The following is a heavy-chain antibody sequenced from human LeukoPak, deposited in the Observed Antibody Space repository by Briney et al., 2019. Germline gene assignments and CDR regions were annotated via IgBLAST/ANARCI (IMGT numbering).Heavy chain of an antibody. J-gene: IGHJ4*02. CDR1: GGSISSGGYY. CDR3: AGVPGGYDSSGYFDY. V-gene: IGHV4-31*03. CDR2: IYYSGST. D-gene: IGHD3-22*01. Sequence: SETLSLTCTVSGGSISSGGYYWSWIRQHPGKGLEWIGYIYYSGSTYYNPSLKSRVTISVDTSKNQFSLKLSSVTAADTAVYYCAGVPGGYDSSGYFDYWGQGTLVTVSS.